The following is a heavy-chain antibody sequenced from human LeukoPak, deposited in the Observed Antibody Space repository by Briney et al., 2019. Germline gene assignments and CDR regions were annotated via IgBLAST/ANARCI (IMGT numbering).Heavy chain of an antibody. V-gene: IGHV3-48*04. J-gene: IGHJ4*02. CDR3: ARTPRYGDYHYFDY. CDR2: ISSSSSTI. Sequence: GGSLRLSCAASGFTFSSYSMNWVRQAPGKGLEWVSYISSSSSTIYYADSVKGRFTISRDNAKNSLHLQMNSLRAEDTAVYYCARTPRYGDYHYFDYWGQGTLVTVSS. CDR1: GFTFSSYS. D-gene: IGHD4-17*01.